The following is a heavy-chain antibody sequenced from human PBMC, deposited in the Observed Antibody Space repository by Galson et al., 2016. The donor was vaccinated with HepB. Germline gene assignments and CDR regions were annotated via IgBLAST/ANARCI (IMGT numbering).Heavy chain of an antibody. V-gene: IGHV3-72*01. CDR3: VSSLRDRSGYVCDFNI. Sequence: SLRLSCTASGFTFSEHYMEWVRQAAGKGLEWVGRARHNLKSYSTAYAASVKGRFTIARADSKNSLYLKMSSLKTEDTAVYYCVSSLRDRSGYVCDFNIWGHGTMVTVSS. J-gene: IGHJ3*02. CDR2: ARHNLKSYST. D-gene: IGHD3-22*01. CDR1: GFTFSEHY.